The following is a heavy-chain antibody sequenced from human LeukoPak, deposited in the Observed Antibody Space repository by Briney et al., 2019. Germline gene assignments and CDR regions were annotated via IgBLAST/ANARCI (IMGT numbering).Heavy chain of an antibody. Sequence: SETLSLTCTVSGGSISSYYWSWIRQPPGKGLEWIGYIYTSGSTNYNPSLKSRVTISVDTSKNQFSLKLSSVTAADTAVYYCARYSYGPDYYYYYMDVWGKGTTVTVPS. CDR1: GGSISSYY. D-gene: IGHD5-18*01. CDR2: IYTSGST. CDR3: ARYSYGPDYYYYYMDV. V-gene: IGHV4-4*09. J-gene: IGHJ6*03.